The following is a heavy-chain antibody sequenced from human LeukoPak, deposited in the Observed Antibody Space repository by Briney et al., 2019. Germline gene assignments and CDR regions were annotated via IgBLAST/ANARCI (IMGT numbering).Heavy chain of an antibody. CDR1: GFTFSSYA. CDR3: AKSYNGYESKPDY. J-gene: IGHJ4*02. V-gene: IGHV3-23*01. D-gene: IGHD5-12*01. Sequence: GGSLRLSCAASGFTFSSYAMSRVRQAPGKGLEWVSSISNSGGRTFYTDSVKGRFTISRDNSKITLYLQMNSLRAEDTAVYYCAKSYNGYESKPDYWGQGTLVTVSS. CDR2: ISNSGGRT.